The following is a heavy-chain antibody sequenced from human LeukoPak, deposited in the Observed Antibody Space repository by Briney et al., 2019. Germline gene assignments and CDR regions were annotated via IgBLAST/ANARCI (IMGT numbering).Heavy chain of an antibody. Sequence: SETLSLTCAVYGGSFSGYYWSWIRQPPGKGLEWIGEINHSGSTNYNPPLKSRVTISVDTSKNQFSLKLSSVTAEDTAVYYCARDGDDYSKDYWGQGTLVTVSS. D-gene: IGHD4-11*01. J-gene: IGHJ4*02. CDR1: GGSFSGYY. V-gene: IGHV4-34*01. CDR2: INHSGST. CDR3: ARDGDDYSKDY.